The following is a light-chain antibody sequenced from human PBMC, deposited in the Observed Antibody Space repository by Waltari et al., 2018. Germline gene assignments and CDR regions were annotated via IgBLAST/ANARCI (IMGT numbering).Light chain of an antibody. J-gene: IGKJ1*01. V-gene: IGKV1-5*03. CDR2: TAS. CDR1: QSISNW. Sequence: DIQMTQSPSTLSASVGDRVTIACRASQSISNWVAWYQQKPGKAPKFLIYTASKLQSGVPSRFSGSGSGTEFTLTISSLQPDDFATFYYQQYNSYPWTFGQGTKVEIK. CDR3: QQYNSYPWT.